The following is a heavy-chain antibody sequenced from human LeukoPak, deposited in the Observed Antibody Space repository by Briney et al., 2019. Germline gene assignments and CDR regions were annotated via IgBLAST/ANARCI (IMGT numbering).Heavy chain of an antibody. CDR3: ARGQWLPPSAWFDP. CDR1: GFTFSDYY. J-gene: IGHJ5*02. CDR2: ISSSGSTI. Sequence: GGSLRLSCAASGFTFSDYYMSWIRQAPGKGLEWVSYISSSGSTIYYADSVKGRFTISRDNAKNSLYLQMNSLRAEDTAVYYCARGQWLPPSAWFDPWGQGTLVTVSS. V-gene: IGHV3-11*01. D-gene: IGHD6-19*01.